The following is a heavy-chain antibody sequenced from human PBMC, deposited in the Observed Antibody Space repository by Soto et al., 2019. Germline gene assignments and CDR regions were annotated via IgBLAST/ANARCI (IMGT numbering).Heavy chain of an antibody. V-gene: IGHV7-4-1*01. CDR3: ARGGYSSSSDYWYFDL. CDR1: GYTFTSYA. CDR2: INTNTGNP. Sequence: ASVKVSCKASGYTFTSYAMNWVRQAPGQGLEWMGWINTNTGNPTYAQGFTGRFVFSLDTSVSTAYLQICSLKAEDTAVYYCARGGYSSSSDYWYFDLWGRGTLVTVSS. J-gene: IGHJ2*01. D-gene: IGHD6-6*01.